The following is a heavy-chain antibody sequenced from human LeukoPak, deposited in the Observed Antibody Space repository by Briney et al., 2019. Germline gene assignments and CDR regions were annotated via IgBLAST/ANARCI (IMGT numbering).Heavy chain of an antibody. V-gene: IGHV3-21*01. CDR3: AKDHGGDYSLGY. CDR2: ISSSSSYI. D-gene: IGHD4-17*01. Sequence: GGSLRLSCAASGFTFSSYGMNWVRQAPGKGLEWVSSISSSSSYIYYADSVKGRFTISRDNAKNSLYLQMNSLRAEDTAVYYCAKDHGGDYSLGYWGQGTLATVSS. CDR1: GFTFSSYG. J-gene: IGHJ4*02.